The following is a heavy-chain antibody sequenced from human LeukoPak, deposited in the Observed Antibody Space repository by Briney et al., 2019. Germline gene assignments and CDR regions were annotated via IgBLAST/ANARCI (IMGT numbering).Heavy chain of an antibody. V-gene: IGHV4-61*10. CDR3: ARVGYSSWYRYYFDY. CDR1: GGSISSGNYY. J-gene: IGHJ4*02. CDR2: IYYSGST. D-gene: IGHD6-13*01. Sequence: SETLSLTCTVSGGSISSGNYYWGWIRQPAGKGLEWIGYIYYSGSTNYNPSLKSRVTIPVDTSKNQFSLKLSSVTAADTAAYYCARVGYSSWYRYYFDYWGQGTLVTVSS.